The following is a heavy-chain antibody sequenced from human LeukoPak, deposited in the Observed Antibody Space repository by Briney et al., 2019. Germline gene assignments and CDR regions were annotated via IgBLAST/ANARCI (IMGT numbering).Heavy chain of an antibody. CDR1: GGSISSSNW. CDR3: SSPISRDGYSYFDY. D-gene: IGHD5-24*01. CDR2: IYHSGST. Sequence: PSGTLSLTCAVSGGSISSSNWWSWVRQPPGKGLEWIGEIYHSGSTNYNPSLKSRVTISVDKSTNQFSLKLSSVTVADTAVYYCSSPISRDGYSYFDYWGQGTLVTVSS. V-gene: IGHV4-4*02. J-gene: IGHJ4*02.